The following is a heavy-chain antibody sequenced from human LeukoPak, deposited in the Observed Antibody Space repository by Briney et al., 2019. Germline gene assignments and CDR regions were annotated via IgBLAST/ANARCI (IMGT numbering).Heavy chain of an antibody. V-gene: IGHV4-59*06. D-gene: IGHD4-17*01. J-gene: IGHJ2*01. CDR3: ASALSTANGDFDL. CDR1: GGSISSYY. Sequence: SETLSLTCTVSGGSISSYYWSWIRQHPGKGLEWIGYIYYSGSTYYNPSLKSRVTISVDTSKNQFSLKLSSVTAADTAVYYCASALSTANGDFDLWGRGTLVTVSS. CDR2: IYYSGST.